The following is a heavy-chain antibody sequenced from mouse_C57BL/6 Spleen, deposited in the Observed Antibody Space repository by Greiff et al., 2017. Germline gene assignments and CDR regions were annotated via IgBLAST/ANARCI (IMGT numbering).Heavy chain of an antibody. CDR1: GYSFTGYY. D-gene: IGHD2-2*01. V-gene: IGHV1-42*01. CDR2: INPSTGGT. Sequence: EVQLQESGPELVKPGASVKISCKASGYSFTGYYMNWVKQSPEKSLEWIGEINPSTGGTTYNQKFKAKATLTVDKSSSTAYMQLKSLTSEDSAVYYCARWGYDERGDYWGQGTTLTVSS. J-gene: IGHJ2*01. CDR3: ARWGYDERGDY.